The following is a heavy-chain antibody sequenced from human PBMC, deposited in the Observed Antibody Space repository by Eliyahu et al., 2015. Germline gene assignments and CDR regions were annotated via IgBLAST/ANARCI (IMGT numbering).Heavy chain of an antibody. Sequence: QVQLVQSGAEVKKPGSSVKVSCKASGGPFSSYAISWVRQAPGQGLEWMGGIIPXFGTANYAQKFQGRVTITADESTSTAYMELSSLRSEDTAVYYCARGAGWFGEGVNAFDIWGQGTMVTVSS. J-gene: IGHJ3*02. D-gene: IGHD3-10*01. CDR1: GGPFSSYA. CDR3: ARGAGWFGEGVNAFDI. V-gene: IGHV1-69*01. CDR2: IIPXFGTA.